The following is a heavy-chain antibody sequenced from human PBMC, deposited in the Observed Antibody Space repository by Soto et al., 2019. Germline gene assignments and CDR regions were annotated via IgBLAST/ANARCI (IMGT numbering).Heavy chain of an antibody. CDR1: GFTFSSYG. CDR3: ARERLATIPPDYYYGMDV. J-gene: IGHJ6*02. D-gene: IGHD5-12*01. V-gene: IGHV3-33*01. Sequence: SGGSLRLSCAASGFTFSSYGMHWVRQAPGKGLEWVAVIWYDGSNKYYADSVKGRFTISRDNSKNTLYLQMNSLRAEDTAVYYCARERLATIPPDYYYGMDVWGQGTTVTVSS. CDR2: IWYDGSNK.